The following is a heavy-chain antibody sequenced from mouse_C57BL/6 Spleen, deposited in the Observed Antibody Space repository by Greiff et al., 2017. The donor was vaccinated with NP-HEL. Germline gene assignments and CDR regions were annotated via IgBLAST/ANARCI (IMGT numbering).Heavy chain of an antibody. Sequence: QVQLQQSGTELVKPGASVKLSCKASGYTFTSYWMHWVKQRPGQGLEWIGNINPSNGGTNYNEKFKSKATLTVDKSSSTAYMQLSSLTSEDSAVYYCARFPHPYYAMDYWGQGTSVTVSS. CDR2: INPSNGGT. CDR3: ARFPHPYYAMDY. CDR1: GYTFTSYW. J-gene: IGHJ4*01. V-gene: IGHV1-53*01.